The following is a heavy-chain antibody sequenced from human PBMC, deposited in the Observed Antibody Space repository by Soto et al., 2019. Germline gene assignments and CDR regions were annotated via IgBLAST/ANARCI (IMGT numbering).Heavy chain of an antibody. CDR1: GGSIISYY. Sequence: SETLSLTCTVYGGSIISYYWSWIAHPPGKGLEWIGYIYYYGSTNYNPSLKSRVTISVDTSKNQFSLKLSSVTAADTAVYYCASSNIAAAGFYYYGMDVWGRGTTVT. D-gene: IGHD6-13*01. V-gene: IGHV4-59*01. CDR2: IYYYGST. CDR3: ASSNIAAAGFYYYGMDV. J-gene: IGHJ6*02.